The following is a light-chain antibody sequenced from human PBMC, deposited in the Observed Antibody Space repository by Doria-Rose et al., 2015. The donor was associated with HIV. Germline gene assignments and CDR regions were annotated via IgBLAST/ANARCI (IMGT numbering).Light chain of an antibody. CDR3: SSYAGSNHYV. Sequence: PSASGSPGQSVTVSCTGTISDVGGYNYVSWYQQHPGKAPKLMIYEVNKRPSGVPDRFSGSKSGNTASLTVSGLQAEDEADYYCSSYAGSNHYVFGTGTKVTVL. V-gene: IGLV2-8*01. J-gene: IGLJ1*01. CDR2: EVN. CDR1: ISDVGGYNY.